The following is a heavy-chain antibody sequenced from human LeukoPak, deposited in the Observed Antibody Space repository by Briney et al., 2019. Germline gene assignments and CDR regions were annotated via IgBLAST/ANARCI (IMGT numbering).Heavy chain of an antibody. J-gene: IGHJ4*02. Sequence: GESLKISCKASGDSFNLYWIGWVRQMPGKGLEWMGIIYPGDADTRYSPSFQGQVTMSVDKSISTAYLQWSSLKASDTAVYFCARHRDSSGYYRGYFDYWGQGTPVTVSS. CDR2: IYPGDADT. CDR1: GDSFNLYW. D-gene: IGHD3-22*01. CDR3: ARHRDSSGYYRGYFDY. V-gene: IGHV5-51*01.